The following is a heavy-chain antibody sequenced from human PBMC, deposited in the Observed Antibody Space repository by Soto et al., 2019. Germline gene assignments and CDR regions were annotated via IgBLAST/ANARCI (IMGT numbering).Heavy chain of an antibody. V-gene: IGHV3-23*01. CDR3: AKDTGYCSGGSCYSQAGWFDP. Sequence: EVQLLESGGGLVQPGGSLRLSCAASGFTFSSYALSWVRQAPGRGLEWVSGVSGGGGSTNYADSLKGRFTISGDNSKNTLYLQMNSLRAEDTAVYYCAKDTGYCSGGSCYSQAGWFDPWGQGTLVTVSS. D-gene: IGHD2-15*01. CDR2: VSGGGGST. CDR1: GFTFSSYA. J-gene: IGHJ5*02.